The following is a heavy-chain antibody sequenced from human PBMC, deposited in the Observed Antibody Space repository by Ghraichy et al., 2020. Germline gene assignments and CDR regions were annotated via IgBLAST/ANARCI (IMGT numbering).Heavy chain of an antibody. Sequence: GGSLRLSCAASGFNFRDYYMAWIRQAPGKGLEWVSYISGIGTTIYYADSVQGQFTISKDSANNSLYLQMNNLRAEDTAVYYCARDGGYFYDSWGQGTLVTVSS. CDR1: GFNFRDYY. CDR3: ARDGGYFYDS. J-gene: IGHJ4*02. CDR2: ISGIGTTI. D-gene: IGHD3-22*01. V-gene: IGHV3-11*01.